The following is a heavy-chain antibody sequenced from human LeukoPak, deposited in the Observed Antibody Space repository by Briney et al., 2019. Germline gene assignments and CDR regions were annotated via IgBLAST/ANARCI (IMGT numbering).Heavy chain of an antibody. V-gene: IGHV3-48*01. J-gene: IGHJ4*02. Sequence: GGSLRLSCAASGFTFRSYHMNWVRQAPGKGLEWVSYISGSSGNLQYADSVKGRFTISRDNAENSLYLQMNSLRAEDTAVYYCARVLEGVTGADYWGQGTLVIVSS. CDR1: GFTFRSYH. CDR2: ISGSSGNL. D-gene: IGHD3-9*01. CDR3: ARVLEGVTGADY.